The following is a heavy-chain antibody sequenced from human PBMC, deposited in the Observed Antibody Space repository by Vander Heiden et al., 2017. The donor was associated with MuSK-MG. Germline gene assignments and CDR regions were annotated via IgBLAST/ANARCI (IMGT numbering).Heavy chain of an antibody. D-gene: IGHD2-21*01. Sequence: QVQLQQWGAGLLKPSETMSLTCAVYGGSLLGHYWSWIRQPPGKGLEWIGEINHSGRTNSNASLKSRGTISVDTSKDQFSLKLSSVTAADTAVYYCARGRAGNMVIDYYYYYGMDVCGQGTTVTVS. CDR3: ARGRAGNMVIDYYYYYGMDV. CDR1: GGSLLGHY. V-gene: IGHV4-34*01. CDR2: INHSGRT. J-gene: IGHJ6*02.